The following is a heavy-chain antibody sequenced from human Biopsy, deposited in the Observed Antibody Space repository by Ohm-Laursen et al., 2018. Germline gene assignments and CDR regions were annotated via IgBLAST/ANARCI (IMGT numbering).Heavy chain of an antibody. V-gene: IGHV4-34*01. CDR1: GKTFSDYQ. CDR2: MHNSGST. Sequence: SDTLSLTCSVFGKTFSDYQWSWIRQPPGKGLEWLGSMHNSGSTYYNSSLKSRVTISIDASKNQFSLKLTSVTAADTAVYYCARHPTGFWFDPWGQGTLVIVSS. J-gene: IGHJ5*02. CDR3: ARHPTGFWFDP.